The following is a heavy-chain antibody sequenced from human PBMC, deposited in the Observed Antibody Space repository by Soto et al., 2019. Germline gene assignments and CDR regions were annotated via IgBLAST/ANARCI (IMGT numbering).Heavy chain of an antibody. CDR2: VIPLLGTA. V-gene: IGHV1-69*06. J-gene: IGHJ4*02. D-gene: IGHD2-21*01. Sequence: QVQLVQSGAEVKKPGSSVKVSCKASGGTFSSYAISWVRQAPGQGLEWMGGVIPLLGTATYAQKFQGRVTITADKSPSTAYMERSSLRSEDTAVYYCVSVFRNYFGYWGEGTLVTVSS. CDR1: GGTFSSYA. CDR3: VSVFRNYFGY.